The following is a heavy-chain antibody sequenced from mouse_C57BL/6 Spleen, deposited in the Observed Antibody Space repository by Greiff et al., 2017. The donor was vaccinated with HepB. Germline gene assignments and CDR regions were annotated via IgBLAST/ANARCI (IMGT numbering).Heavy chain of an antibody. CDR1: GYTFTSYW. CDR2: IHPNSGST. V-gene: IGHV1-64*01. D-gene: IGHD5-5*01. J-gene: IGHJ4*01. Sequence: QVQLKESGAELVKPGASVKLSCKASGYTFTSYWMHWVKQRPGQGLEWIGMIHPNSGSTNYNEKFKSKATLTVDKSSSTAYMQLSSLTSEDSAVYYCAYPYAMDYWGQGTSVTVSS. CDR3: AYPYAMDY.